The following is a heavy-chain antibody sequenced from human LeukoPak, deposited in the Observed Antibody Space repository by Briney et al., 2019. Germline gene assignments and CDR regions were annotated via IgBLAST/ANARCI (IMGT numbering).Heavy chain of an antibody. CDR2: IYTNGHT. CDR1: GGSMSNYH. V-gene: IGHV4-4*07. Sequence: SETLSLSCTVSGGSMSNYHWTWIRQPPGEGLEWIGRIYTNGHTSYSPSLRSRVTMSVDTSKNQFSLKVRFVTAADTAVYFCARDHVVVGSTTSFFDYWGQGILVTVSS. CDR3: ARDHVVVGSTTSFFDY. D-gene: IGHD3-22*01. J-gene: IGHJ4*02.